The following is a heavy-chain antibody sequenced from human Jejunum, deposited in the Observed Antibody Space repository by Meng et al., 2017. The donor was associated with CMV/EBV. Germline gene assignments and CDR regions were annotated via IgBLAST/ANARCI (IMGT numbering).Heavy chain of an antibody. V-gene: IGHV1-2*02. Sequence: EYTCSDYYMHWVRQAPGQGLEWMGYINPYTGDTNYAQDFQGRVTMTRDTSTNTAYMELTRLRSDDTALYYCAKDGGSYLDYYFDYWGQGTLVTVSS. D-gene: IGHD3-16*01. CDR2: INPYTGDT. CDR3: AKDGGSYLDYYFDY. CDR1: EYTCSDYY. J-gene: IGHJ4*02.